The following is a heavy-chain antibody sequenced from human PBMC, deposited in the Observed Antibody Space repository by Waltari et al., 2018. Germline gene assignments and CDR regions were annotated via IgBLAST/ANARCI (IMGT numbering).Heavy chain of an antibody. CDR2: IYTSGST. Sequence: QVPLQESGQGLVKPSQTLSLTCTASGGSISSGSYYWSWIRQPAGKGLEWIGRIYTSGSTNYNPSLKSRVTISVDTSKNQFSLKLSSVTAADTAVYYCARGITIDWFDPWGQGTLVTVSS. CDR3: ARGITIDWFDP. J-gene: IGHJ5*02. V-gene: IGHV4-61*02. D-gene: IGHD3-10*01. CDR1: GGSISSGSYY.